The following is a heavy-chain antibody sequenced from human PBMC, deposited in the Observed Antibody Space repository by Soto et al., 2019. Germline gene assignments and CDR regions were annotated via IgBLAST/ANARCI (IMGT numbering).Heavy chain of an antibody. Sequence: SLTCAVSGDSISSSFWWSWVRQPPGKGLEWIGEIYHTESTVYNPSLKSRVTISLDKSKNQFSLNLDSVTAADTAVYYCARYDFGTFDYWGRGTLVTVSS. CDR3: ARYDFGTFDY. J-gene: IGHJ4*02. CDR2: IYHTEST. V-gene: IGHV4-4*02. CDR1: GDSISSSFW. D-gene: IGHD4-17*01.